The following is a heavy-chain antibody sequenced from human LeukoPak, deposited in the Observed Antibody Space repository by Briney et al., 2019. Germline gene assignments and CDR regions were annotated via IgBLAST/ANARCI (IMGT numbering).Heavy chain of an antibody. CDR2: IRAYNGNT. CDR1: GYTFTSYG. CDR3: AREPLPDYDFWSGTTKNFDY. Sequence: ASVKVSCKTSGYTFTSYGISWVRQAPGQGLEWMGWIRAYNGNTNYAQKLQGRVTMTTDTSTSTAFMELRSLRSDDTAVYYCAREPLPDYDFWSGTTKNFDYWGQGTLVTVSS. V-gene: IGHV1-18*01. D-gene: IGHD3-3*01. J-gene: IGHJ4*02.